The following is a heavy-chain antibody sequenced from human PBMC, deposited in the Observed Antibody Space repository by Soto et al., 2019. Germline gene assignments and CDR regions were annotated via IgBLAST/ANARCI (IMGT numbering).Heavy chain of an antibody. CDR3: AKDFNPGYCSGGSCYWVERWFDP. CDR1: GFTFSSHA. D-gene: IGHD2-15*01. CDR2: ISGSGGST. J-gene: IGHJ5*02. Sequence: PGGSLRLSCAASGFTFSSHAMSWVRQAPGKGLEWVSAISGSGGSTYYADSVKGRFTISRDNSKNTLYLQMNSLRAEDTAVYYCAKDFNPGYCSGGSCYWVERWFDPWGQGTLVTVSS. V-gene: IGHV3-23*01.